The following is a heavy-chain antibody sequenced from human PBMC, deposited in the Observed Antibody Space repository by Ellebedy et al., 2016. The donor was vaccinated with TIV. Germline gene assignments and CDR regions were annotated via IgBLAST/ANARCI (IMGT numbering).Heavy chain of an antibody. CDR2: VWYDGNYK. CDR1: GFTSMSYG. J-gene: IGHJ6*02. D-gene: IGHD2-15*01. Sequence: GESLKISCAASGFTSMSYGMHWLRQPPGKGLEWVAVVWYDGNYKNVADSVKGRFTISRDNSKSTISLQMNSLRAEDTAIYYCASEMVAPGPYDYYYGMDVWGQGTTVTVSS. V-gene: IGHV3-33*01. CDR3: ASEMVAPGPYDYYYGMDV.